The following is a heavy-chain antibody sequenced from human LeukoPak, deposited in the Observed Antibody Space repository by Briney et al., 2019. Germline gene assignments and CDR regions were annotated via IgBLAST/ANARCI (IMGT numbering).Heavy chain of an antibody. CDR1: GFTFSNYN. J-gene: IGHJ4*02. CDR2: ISSSSSTI. D-gene: IGHD6-13*01. CDR3: ARAGYSSNWRSFDN. V-gene: IGHV3-48*01. Sequence: GGSLRLSCAASGFTFSNYNMNWVRQAPGKGLEWVSYISSSSSTIYYADSVKGRFTISRDNAKNSLYLQMNSLRAEDTAVYYCARAGYSSNWRSFDNWGQGTLVTVSS.